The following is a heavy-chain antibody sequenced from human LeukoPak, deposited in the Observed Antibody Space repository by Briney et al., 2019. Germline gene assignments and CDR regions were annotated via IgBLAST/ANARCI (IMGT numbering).Heavy chain of an antibody. CDR3: ARLRLESGWTVPGY. J-gene: IGHJ4*02. CDR1: GFTFSSYW. CDR2: INGDGSST. Sequence: PGGSLRLSCVAAGFTFSSYWMHWVRQAPGKGLVWVSRINGDGSSTTYADSVKGRFTISRDNAKNTLYLQMNSLRAEDTAVYYCARLRLESGWTVPGYWGQGTLVTVSS. V-gene: IGHV3-74*01. D-gene: IGHD6-19*01.